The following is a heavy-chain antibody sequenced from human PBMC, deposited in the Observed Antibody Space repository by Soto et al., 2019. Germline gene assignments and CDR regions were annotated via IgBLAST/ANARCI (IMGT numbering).Heavy chain of an antibody. CDR2: IYHGGST. J-gene: IGHJ4*02. CDR1: GGSICSSNW. CDR3: ARSYFGADY. V-gene: IGHV4-4*02. Sequence: SETLSLTCTVSGGSICSSNWWNWVRQPPGKGLEWIGEIYHGGSTNYNPSLKSRVTISVDKSKNQFSLKLTSVTAADTAVYYCARSYFGADYWGQGALVTVSS. D-gene: IGHD3-10*01.